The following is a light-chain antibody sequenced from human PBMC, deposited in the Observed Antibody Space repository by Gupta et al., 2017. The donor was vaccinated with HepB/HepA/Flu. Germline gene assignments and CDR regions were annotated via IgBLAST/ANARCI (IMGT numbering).Light chain of an antibody. CDR3: PQIYSPFI. CDR2: DAS. CDR1: EDIDEY. V-gene: IGKV1-33*01. Sequence: DIQMTQSPSSLSAFAGETVTISCQASEDIDEYLNWYQTKPGKPPKLLIYDASTAVTGEPSRFSGSGYGTHFTLTRTRRQYEDAAYYYGPQIYSPFIFGHGTMVDVK. J-gene: IGKJ2*01.